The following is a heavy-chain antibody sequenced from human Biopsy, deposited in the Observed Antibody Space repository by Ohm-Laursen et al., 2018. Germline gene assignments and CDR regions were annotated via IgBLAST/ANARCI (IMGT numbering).Heavy chain of an antibody. CDR2: INSDASYV. J-gene: IGHJ6*02. D-gene: IGHD2-8*01. Sequence: SLRLSCAASTFTFSSDSVNWVLQAPGKGLEWVSYINSDASYVYYGVSVRGRFTISRDNAKNSVYLQMNSLRVEDTAVYYCARDDGFYARTSGMDVWGQGTTVTVSS. CDR1: TFTFSSDS. V-gene: IGHV3-21*01. CDR3: ARDDGFYARTSGMDV.